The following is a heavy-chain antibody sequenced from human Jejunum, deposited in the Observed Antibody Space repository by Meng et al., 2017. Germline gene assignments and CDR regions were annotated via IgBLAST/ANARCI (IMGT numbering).Heavy chain of an antibody. CDR2: ISHTGRI. CDR1: GGSISNNNW. Sequence: ESGPGLVKPSGTLSLTGAVSGGSISNNNWWSWVRQPPGKGLEWIGEISHTGRINYNPSLKSRVTMSLDKSKNQFSLDLTSVTGADTAVYYCARDLLDPNIAATGWFDPWGQGTLVTVSS. J-gene: IGHJ5*02. V-gene: IGHV4-4*02. CDR3: ARDLLDPNIAATGWFDP. D-gene: IGHD2/OR15-2a*01.